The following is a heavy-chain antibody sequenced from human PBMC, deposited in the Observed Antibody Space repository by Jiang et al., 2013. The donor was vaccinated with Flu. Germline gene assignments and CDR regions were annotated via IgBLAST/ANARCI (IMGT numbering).Heavy chain of an antibody. CDR1: GGTFSSYT. Sequence: SGAEVKKPGSSVKVSCKASGGTFSSYTISWVRQAPGQGLEWMGRIIPILGIANYAQKFQGRVTITADKSTSTAYMELSSLRSEDTAVYYCARVPDYYDSSGYPQGYYFDYWGQGTLVTVSS. CDR2: IIPILGIA. V-gene: IGHV1-69*04. D-gene: IGHD3-22*01. J-gene: IGHJ4*02. CDR3: ARVPDYYDSSGYPQGYYFDY.